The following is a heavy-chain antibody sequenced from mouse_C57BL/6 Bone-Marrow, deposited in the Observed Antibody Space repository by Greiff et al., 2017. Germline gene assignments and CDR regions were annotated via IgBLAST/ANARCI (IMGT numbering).Heavy chain of an antibody. V-gene: IGHV1-61*01. CDR1: GYTFTSYW. Sequence: QVQLQQPGAELVRPGSSVKLSCKASGYTFTSYWMDWVKQRPGQGLEWIGNIYPSDSETHYNQKFKDKATLTVDTSSSTAYMQLSSLTSEDSAVYYCARDPWFAYWGQGTLVTVSA. J-gene: IGHJ3*01. CDR2: IYPSDSET. CDR3: ARDPWFAY.